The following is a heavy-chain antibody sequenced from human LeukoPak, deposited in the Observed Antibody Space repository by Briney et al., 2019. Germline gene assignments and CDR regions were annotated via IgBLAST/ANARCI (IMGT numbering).Heavy chain of an antibody. D-gene: IGHD3-10*01. CDR1: GFPFSSYS. CDR3: ARDRWITMVRGVPTPNWFDP. V-gene: IGHV3-21*01. CDR2: ISSSSSYI. Sequence: PGGSLRLSCAASGFPFSSYSMIWVRQAPGKGLECVSSISSSSSYISYADSVKGRFTISRDNAKNSLYLQMNSLRAEDTAVYYCARDRWITMVRGVPTPNWFDPWGQGTLVTVSS. J-gene: IGHJ5*02.